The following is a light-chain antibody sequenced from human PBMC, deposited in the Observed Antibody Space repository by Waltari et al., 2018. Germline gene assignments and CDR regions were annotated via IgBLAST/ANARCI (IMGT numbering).Light chain of an antibody. Sequence: IVLTQSPGTLSWSPGERATLSCRASQSISSIYLAWYQQKPGQAPRLLIYGSSSRATGIPDRFSGSGSGTDFTLTISRLEPEDFAVYYCQRYGDSPKYTFGQGTKLEIK. CDR1: QSISSIY. CDR2: GSS. V-gene: IGKV3-20*01. CDR3: QRYGDSPKYT. J-gene: IGKJ2*01.